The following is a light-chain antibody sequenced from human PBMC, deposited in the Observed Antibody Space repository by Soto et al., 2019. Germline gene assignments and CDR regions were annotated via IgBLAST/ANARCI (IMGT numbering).Light chain of an antibody. CDR3: ATRDSSVSGGV. CDR2: EDN. Sequence: QSALTQPPSVSAAPGQKVTISCSGSSSNIENNYVSWYRQLPGTAPKHLIYEDNKRPSGIPDRFSGSKSGTSATLGITGPEICDEAHHYCATRDSSVSGGVFGIGTQVTGL. V-gene: IGLV1-51*02. CDR1: SSNIENNY. J-gene: IGLJ1*01.